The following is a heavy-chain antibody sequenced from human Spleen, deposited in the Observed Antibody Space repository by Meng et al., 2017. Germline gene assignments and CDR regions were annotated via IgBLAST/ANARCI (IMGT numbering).Heavy chain of an antibody. CDR2: ISYDGSNK. Sequence: GESLKISCAAPGFTFSSYAMHWVRQAPGKGLEWVAVISYDGSNKYYADSVKGRFTISRDNSKNTLYLQMNSLRAEDTAVYYCASTPGGRTENYWGQGTLVTVSS. CDR1: GFTFSSYA. V-gene: IGHV3-30*01. D-gene: IGHD1-1*01. J-gene: IGHJ4*02. CDR3: ASTPGGRTENY.